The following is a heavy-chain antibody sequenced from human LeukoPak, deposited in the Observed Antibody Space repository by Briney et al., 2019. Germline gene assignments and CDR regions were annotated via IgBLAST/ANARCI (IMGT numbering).Heavy chain of an antibody. Sequence: PGGSLRLSCAASGFTFSSYWMTWVRQAPGKGLEWVANIKQDGSEKSYVDSVKGRFAISRDNARNSLYLQMSSLRDEDTAVYYCARGADYAFDIWGQGTMVTVSS. CDR3: ARGADYAFDI. V-gene: IGHV3-7*05. J-gene: IGHJ3*02. CDR1: GFTFSSYW. D-gene: IGHD2-21*02. CDR2: IKQDGSEK.